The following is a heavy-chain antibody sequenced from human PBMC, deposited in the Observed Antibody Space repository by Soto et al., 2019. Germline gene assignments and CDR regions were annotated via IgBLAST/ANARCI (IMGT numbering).Heavy chain of an antibody. CDR3: ARSMAARADY. D-gene: IGHD6-13*01. CDR2: ISLSGETI. V-gene: IGHV3-11*01. CDR1: GFGFSDYY. J-gene: IGHJ4*02. Sequence: QVQLVESRGGLVKPGGSLRLSCAASGFGFSDYYMSWIRQAPGKGLEWISTISLSGETIYYSDSVKGRFTISRDNAKNALYLQMSSLRVDDTAVYFCARSMAARADYWGQGTLVTISS.